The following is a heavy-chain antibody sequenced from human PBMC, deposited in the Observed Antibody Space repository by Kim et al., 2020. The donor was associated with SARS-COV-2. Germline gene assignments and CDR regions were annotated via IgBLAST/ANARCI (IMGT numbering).Heavy chain of an antibody. D-gene: IGHD3-10*01. Sequence: GGSLGLSCAASGFTFDDYAMHWVRQAPGKGLEWVSGISWNSGSIGYADSVKGRFTISRDNAKNSLYLQMNSLRAEDTALYYCAKDSYYYGSGSPNGMDVWGQGTTVTVSS. CDR2: ISWNSGSI. J-gene: IGHJ6*02. CDR3: AKDSYYYGSGSPNGMDV. CDR1: GFTFDDYA. V-gene: IGHV3-9*01.